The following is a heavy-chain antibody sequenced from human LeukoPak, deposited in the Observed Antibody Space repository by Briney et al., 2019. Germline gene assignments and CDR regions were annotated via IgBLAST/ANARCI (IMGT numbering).Heavy chain of an antibody. D-gene: IGHD5-12*01. CDR1: GGSFSGYY. Sequence: TSETLSLTCAVYGGSFSGYYWSWIRQPPGKGLEWIGEINHSGSTNYNPSLKSRVTISVDTSKNQFSLKLSSVTAADTAVYYCARRRYSGHFDYWGQGTLVTVSS. CDR3: ARRRYSGHFDY. V-gene: IGHV4-34*01. CDR2: INHSGST. J-gene: IGHJ4*02.